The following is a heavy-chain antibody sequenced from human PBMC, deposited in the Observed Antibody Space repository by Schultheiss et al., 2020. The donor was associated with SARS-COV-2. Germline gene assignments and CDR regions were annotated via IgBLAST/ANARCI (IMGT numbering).Heavy chain of an antibody. J-gene: IGHJ6*03. D-gene: IGHD4-17*01. Sequence: SETLSLTFTVSGGSVSSGSYYWSWIRQPPGKGLEWIGYIYYSGSTYYNPSLKSRVTISVDTSKNQFSLKLSSVTAADTAVYYCARQPDYYGDYYYYMDVWGKGTTVTVSS. V-gene: IGHV4-61*01. CDR2: IYYSGST. CDR3: ARQPDYYGDYYYYMDV. CDR1: GGSVSSGSYY.